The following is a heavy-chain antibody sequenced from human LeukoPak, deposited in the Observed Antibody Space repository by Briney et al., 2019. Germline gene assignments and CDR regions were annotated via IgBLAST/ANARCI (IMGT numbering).Heavy chain of an antibody. V-gene: IGHV3-7*01. CDR2: IKQDGSEK. D-gene: IGHD6-13*01. Sequence: GGSLRLSCAASGLTFSSYWMSWVRQAPGKGLEWVANIKQDGSEKYYVDSVKGRFTISRDNAKNSLYLQMNSLRAEDTAVYYCARARYSSSWYDYWGQGTLVTVSS. CDR1: GLTFSSYW. J-gene: IGHJ4*02. CDR3: ARARYSSSWYDY.